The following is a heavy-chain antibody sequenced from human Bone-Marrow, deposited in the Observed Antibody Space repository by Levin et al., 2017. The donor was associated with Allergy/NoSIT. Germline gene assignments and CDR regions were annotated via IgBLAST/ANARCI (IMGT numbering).Heavy chain of an antibody. D-gene: IGHD3-9*01. CDR2: INHSGST. CDR3: ARGHGVARYFDPRYYYMDV. J-gene: IGHJ6*03. CDR1: GGSFSGYY. Sequence: SETLSLTCAVYGGSFSGYYWNWIRQPPGKGLEWIGEINHSGSTNYNPSLKSRVTISVDTSKNQFYLKLSSVTAADTAVYYCARGHGVARYFDPRYYYMDVWGKGTTVTVSS. V-gene: IGHV4-34*01.